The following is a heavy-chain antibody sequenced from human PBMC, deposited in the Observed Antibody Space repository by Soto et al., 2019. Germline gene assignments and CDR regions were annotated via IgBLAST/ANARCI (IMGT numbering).Heavy chain of an antibody. CDR2: INPNSGGT. Sequence: ASVKVSCKASGYTFTGYYMHWVRQAPGQGLEWMGWINPNSGGTNYAQKFQGWVTMTRDTSISTAYMELSRLRSDDTAVYYCARTSVQEDYYGMDVWGQGTTVTVSS. J-gene: IGHJ6*02. CDR1: GYTFTGYY. V-gene: IGHV1-2*04. CDR3: ARTSVQEDYYGMDV. D-gene: IGHD1-1*01.